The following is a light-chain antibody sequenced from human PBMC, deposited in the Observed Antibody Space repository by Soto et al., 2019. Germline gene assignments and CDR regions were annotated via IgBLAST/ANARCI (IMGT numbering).Light chain of an antibody. J-gene: IGKJ1*01. CDR3: QQYVRSPRT. CDR1: QIVYNGY. CDR2: GAS. Sequence: ENVLTQSPGTLSLPPGESATLSCRASQIVYNGYLAWYQQKPGQPPRLLIFGASTRASGVPDRFSGSESGTDFTLTINRLQPEDFAVYYCQQYVRSPRTFGQGTRVEIK. V-gene: IGKV3-20*01.